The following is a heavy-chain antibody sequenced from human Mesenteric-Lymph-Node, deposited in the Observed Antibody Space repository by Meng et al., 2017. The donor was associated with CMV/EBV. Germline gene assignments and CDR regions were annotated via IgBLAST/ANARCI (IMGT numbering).Heavy chain of an antibody. J-gene: IGHJ4*02. CDR2: INPNSGGT. D-gene: IGHD2-15*01. CDR1: GYTFTGYY. V-gene: IGHV1-2*02. Sequence: ASVKVSCKASGYTFTGYYMHWVRQAPGQGLEWMGWINPNSGGTNYAQKFQGRVTMTTDASTSTAYMELRSLRSDDTAVYYCARDFSWGVVAAAGYWGQGTLVTVSS. CDR3: ARDFSWGVVAAAGY.